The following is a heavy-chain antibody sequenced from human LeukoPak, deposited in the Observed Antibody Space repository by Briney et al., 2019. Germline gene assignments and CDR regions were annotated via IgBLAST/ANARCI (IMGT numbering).Heavy chain of an antibody. V-gene: IGHV4-61*02. Sequence: PSETLSLTCTVSGGSISSSSYYWGGIRQPAGKGLEWIGRIYTSGSTNYNPSLKSRVTMSVDTSKNQFSLKLSSVTAADTAVYYCARSAFLGYCSSTSCSGPNWFDPWGQGTLVTVSS. J-gene: IGHJ5*02. CDR2: IYTSGST. CDR3: ARSAFLGYCSSTSCSGPNWFDP. CDR1: GGSISSSSYY. D-gene: IGHD2-2*01.